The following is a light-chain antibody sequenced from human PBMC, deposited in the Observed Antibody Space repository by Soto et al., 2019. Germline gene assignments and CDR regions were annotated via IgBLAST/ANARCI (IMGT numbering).Light chain of an antibody. CDR3: QQYGSSPWT. Sequence: EVVLTQSPATLSVSPGEGATLSCRASQSVSSSYLAWYQQKPGQAPRLLIYGASSRTTGIPDRFSGSGSGTDFTLTISRLEPEDFAVYYCQQYGSSPWTFGQGTKVDI. CDR1: QSVSSSY. J-gene: IGKJ1*01. CDR2: GAS. V-gene: IGKV3-20*01.